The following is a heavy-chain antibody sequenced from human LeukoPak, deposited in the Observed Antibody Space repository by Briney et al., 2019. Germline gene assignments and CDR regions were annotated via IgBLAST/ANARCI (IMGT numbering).Heavy chain of an antibody. CDR2: FDPEDGET. D-gene: IGHD4-11*01. V-gene: IGHV1-24*01. J-gene: IGHJ1*01. Sequence: ASVKVSCKVSGYTLTELSMHWVRQAPGKGLEWMGGFDPEDGETIYAQKFQGRVTMTEDASTDTAYMELSSLRSEDTAVYYCAPVSTVNLAEYFQHWGQGTLVTVYS. CDR1: GYTLTELS. CDR3: APVSTVNLAEYFQH.